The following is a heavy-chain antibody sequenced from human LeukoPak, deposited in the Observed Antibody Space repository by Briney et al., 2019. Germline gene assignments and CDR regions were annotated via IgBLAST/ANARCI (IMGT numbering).Heavy chain of an antibody. CDR3: AMLRLGELSLLANAYDI. CDR2: VHQTGSP. V-gene: IGHV4-38-2*01. J-gene: IGHJ3*02. D-gene: IGHD3-16*02. CDR1: GSSVNSDQY. Sequence: SGTLSLTCDVSGSSVNSDQYWGWMRHSPGAGLEWIGSVHQTGSPYYNPSLGSRVSLSIDSTKNSFSLRLTSVTAADTAVYYCAMLRLGELSLLANAYDIWGQGTMVIVSS.